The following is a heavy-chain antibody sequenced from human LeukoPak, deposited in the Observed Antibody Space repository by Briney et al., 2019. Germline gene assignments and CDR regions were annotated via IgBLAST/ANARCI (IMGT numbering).Heavy chain of an antibody. CDR3: TGQEYSSSPGDY. V-gene: IGHV3-73*01. CDR1: GFTFGGSA. J-gene: IGHJ4*02. D-gene: IGHD6-6*01. Sequence: GGSLRLSCAASGFTFGGSAMHWVRQAPGKGLEWLGRIRSKANSYATAYAASVKGRFTISRDDSRNTAYLQMNSLKTEDTAVYYCTGQEYSSSPGDYWGQGTLVTVSS. CDR2: IRSKANSYAT.